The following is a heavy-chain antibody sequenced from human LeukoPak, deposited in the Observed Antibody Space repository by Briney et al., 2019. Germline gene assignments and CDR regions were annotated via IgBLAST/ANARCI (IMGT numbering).Heavy chain of an antibody. CDR1: GFTFSSYG. CDR2: ISYDGSNK. V-gene: IGHV3-30*18. J-gene: IGHJ5*02. CDR3: AKDKADYYDSSGLEP. Sequence: GGSLRLSCAASGFTFSSYGMHWVRQAPGKGLEWVAVISYDGSNKYYADSVKGRFTISRDNSKNTLYLQMNSLRAEDTAVYYCAKDKADYYDSSGLEPWGQGTLVTVSS. D-gene: IGHD3-22*01.